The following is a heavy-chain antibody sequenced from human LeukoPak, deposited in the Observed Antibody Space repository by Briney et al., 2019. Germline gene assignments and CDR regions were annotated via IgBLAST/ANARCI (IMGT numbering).Heavy chain of an antibody. Sequence: ASVKVSCKASGGTFSSYAISWVRQAPGQGLEWMGRIIPIFGTANYAQKFQGRVTITTDESTSTAYMELSSLRSEDTAVYYCARVRGVVVVAANDAFDIWGQGTMVTVSS. V-gene: IGHV1-69*05. CDR2: IIPIFGTA. D-gene: IGHD2-15*01. J-gene: IGHJ3*02. CDR1: GGTFSSYA. CDR3: ARVRGVVVVAANDAFDI.